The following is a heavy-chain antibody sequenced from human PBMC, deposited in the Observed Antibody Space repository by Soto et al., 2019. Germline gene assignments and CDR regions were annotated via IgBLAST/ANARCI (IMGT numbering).Heavy chain of an antibody. D-gene: IGHD6-13*01. J-gene: IGHJ5*02. CDR2: TYYRSKWYN. CDR3: ARAARSGYSSSWSRPDWFDP. V-gene: IGHV6-1*01. CDR1: GDSVSSTSAA. Sequence: SQTLSLTCAISGDSVSSTSAAWNWIRQSPSRGLEWLGRTYYRSKWYNDYAVSVKSRITINPDTSKNQFSLQLNSVTPEDTAVYYCARAARSGYSSSWSRPDWFDPWGQGTLVTVSS.